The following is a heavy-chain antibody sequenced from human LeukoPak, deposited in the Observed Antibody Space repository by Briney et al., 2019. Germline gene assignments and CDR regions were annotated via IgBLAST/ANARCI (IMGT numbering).Heavy chain of an antibody. CDR1: GFTFSSYA. J-gene: IGHJ5*02. Sequence: GGSLRLSCAASGFTFSSYAMHWVRQAPGKGLEYVSAISSNGGSTYYANSVKGRFTISRDNSKNTLYLQMGSQRAEDMAVYYCARDASGYQLLGYNWFDPWGQGTLVTVSS. D-gene: IGHD2-2*01. CDR2: ISSNGGST. CDR3: ARDASGYQLLGYNWFDP. V-gene: IGHV3-64*01.